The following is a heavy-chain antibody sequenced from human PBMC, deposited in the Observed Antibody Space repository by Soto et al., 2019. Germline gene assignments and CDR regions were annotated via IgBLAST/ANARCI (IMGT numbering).Heavy chain of an antibody. Sequence: LSETLSLTCTVSGGSISSGGYYWSWIRQHPGKGLEWIGYIYYSGSTYYNPSLKSRVTISVDTSKNQFSLKLSSVTAADTAVYYCARVETRFLEWFHLGPAGYYMDVWGKGTTVTVSS. CDR3: ARVETRFLEWFHLGPAGYYMDV. CDR1: GGSISSGGYY. CDR2: IYYSGST. D-gene: IGHD3-3*01. J-gene: IGHJ6*03. V-gene: IGHV4-31*03.